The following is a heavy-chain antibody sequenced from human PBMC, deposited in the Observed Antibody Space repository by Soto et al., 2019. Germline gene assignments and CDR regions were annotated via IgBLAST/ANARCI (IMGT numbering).Heavy chain of an antibody. V-gene: IGHV2-5*02. Sequence: QITLKESGPTLVKPTQTLTLTCTFSGFSLSTSGVGVGWIRQPPGKALEWLALIYWDDDKRYSPSLKSRLTITKDTSKNQVVLTMTNMDPVDTATYYCAHRTSMSTFGGVIVPYYFDYWGQGTLVTVSS. D-gene: IGHD3-16*02. J-gene: IGHJ4*02. CDR1: GFSLSTSGVG. CDR3: AHRTSMSTFGGVIVPYYFDY. CDR2: IYWDDDK.